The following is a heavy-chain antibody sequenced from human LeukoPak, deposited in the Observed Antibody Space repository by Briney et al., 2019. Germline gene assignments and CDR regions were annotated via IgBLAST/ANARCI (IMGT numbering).Heavy chain of an antibody. J-gene: IGHJ5*02. CDR1: GGSISGYY. Sequence: SETLSLTCTVSGGSISGYYWSWIRQPPGKGLEWIGEINHSGSTNYNPSLKSRVTISVDTSKNQFSLKLSSVTAADTAVYYCASNREWEPPGTWGQGTLVTVSS. D-gene: IGHD1-26*01. V-gene: IGHV4-34*01. CDR2: INHSGST. CDR3: ASNREWEPPGT.